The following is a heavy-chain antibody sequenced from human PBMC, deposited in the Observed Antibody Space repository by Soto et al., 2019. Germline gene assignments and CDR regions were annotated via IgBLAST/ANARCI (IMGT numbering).Heavy chain of an antibody. D-gene: IGHD2-21*01. CDR1: GGSISSSSYY. V-gene: IGHV4-39*01. Sequence: SETLSLTCTVSGGSISSSSYYWGWIRQPPGKGLEWIGSIYYSGSTYYNPSLKSRVTISVDTSKNQFSLKLSSVTAADTAVYYCARKRFVAVQNWFDPWGQGTLVTVSS. J-gene: IGHJ5*02. CDR2: IYYSGST. CDR3: ARKRFVAVQNWFDP.